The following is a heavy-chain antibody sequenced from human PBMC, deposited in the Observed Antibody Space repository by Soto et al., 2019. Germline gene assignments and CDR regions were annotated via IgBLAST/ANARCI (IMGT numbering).Heavy chain of an antibody. CDR2: ISYDGSNK. Sequence: GGSLRLSCAASGFTFSSYGMHWVRQAPGKGLEWVAVISYDGSNKYYADSVKGRFTISRDNSKNTLYLQMNSLRAEDTAVYYCAKIDSKLYLAYWFDTWGQGTLVTVSS. V-gene: IGHV3-30*18. CDR1: GFTFSSYG. D-gene: IGHD2-2*02. CDR3: AKIDSKLYLAYWFDT. J-gene: IGHJ5*02.